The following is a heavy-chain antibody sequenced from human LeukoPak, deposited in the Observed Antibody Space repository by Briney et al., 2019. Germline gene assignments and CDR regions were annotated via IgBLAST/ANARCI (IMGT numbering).Heavy chain of an antibody. Sequence: GGSLRLSCAASGFTFSSYEMNWVRQAPGKGLEWVSYISSSGSTIYYADSVKGRFTISRDNSKNTLYLQMNSLWAEDTAVYYCAKGGDYGDYDATPFDYWGQGTPVTVSS. CDR3: AKGGDYGDYDATPFDY. D-gene: IGHD4-17*01. CDR1: GFTFSSYE. J-gene: IGHJ4*02. CDR2: ISSSGSTI. V-gene: IGHV3-48*03.